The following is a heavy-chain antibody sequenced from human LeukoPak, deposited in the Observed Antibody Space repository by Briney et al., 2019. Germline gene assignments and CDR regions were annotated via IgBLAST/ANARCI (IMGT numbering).Heavy chain of an antibody. CDR3: ARDREGMLDV. CDR1: GGSFSGYY. CDR2: INHSGST. J-gene: IGHJ6*04. Sequence: SETLSLTCAVYGGSFSGYYWSWIRQPPGKGLEWIGEINHSGSTNYNPSLKSRVTISVDTSKNQFSLKLRSVTAADTAVYYCARDREGMLDVWGKGTTVTVSS. V-gene: IGHV4-34*01. D-gene: IGHD1-26*01.